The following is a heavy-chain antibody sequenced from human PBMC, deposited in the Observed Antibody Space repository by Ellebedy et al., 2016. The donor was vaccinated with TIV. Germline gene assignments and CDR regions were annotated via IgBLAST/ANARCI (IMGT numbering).Heavy chain of an antibody. CDR2: VTHTGGT. CDR3: ARGFPAAWELAGA. D-gene: IGHD6-19*01. J-gene: IGHJ4*02. Sequence: SETLSLTXAVSGAPSGNYFWSWIRQPPGKGLEWIGEVTHTGGTNYNPSLESRVTMSLDTSKNQFSLKLNSVNVADTAVYYCARGFPAAWELAGAWGQGTLVTVSA. CDR1: GAPSGNYF. V-gene: IGHV4-34*01.